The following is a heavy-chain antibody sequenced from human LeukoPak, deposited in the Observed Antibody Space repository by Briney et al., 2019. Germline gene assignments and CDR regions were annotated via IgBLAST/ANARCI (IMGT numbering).Heavy chain of an antibody. CDR2: IKQDGSEK. CDR1: GFTFSSYW. V-gene: IGHV3-7*01. Sequence: EGSLRLSCAASGFTFSSYWMSWVRQAPGKGLEWVANIKQDGSEKYYVDSVKGRFTISRDNAKNSLYLQMNSLRAEDTAVYYCAREGEREPFDYWGQGTLVTVSS. J-gene: IGHJ4*02. CDR3: AREGEREPFDY. D-gene: IGHD1-26*01.